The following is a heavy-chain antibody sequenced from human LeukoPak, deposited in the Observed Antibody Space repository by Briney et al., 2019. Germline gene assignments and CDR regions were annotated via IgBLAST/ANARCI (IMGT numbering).Heavy chain of an antibody. D-gene: IGHD3-9*01. V-gene: IGHV4-34*01. CDR2: INHSGST. CDR3: AKTYYDILTGYGGPYYMDV. CDR1: GGSFSGYY. J-gene: IGHJ6*03. Sequence: SETLSLTRAVYGGSFSGYYWSWIRQPPGKGLEWIGEINHSGSTNYNPSLKSRVTISVDTSKNQFSLKLSSVTAADTAVYYCAKTYYDILTGYGGPYYMDVWGKGTTVTVSS.